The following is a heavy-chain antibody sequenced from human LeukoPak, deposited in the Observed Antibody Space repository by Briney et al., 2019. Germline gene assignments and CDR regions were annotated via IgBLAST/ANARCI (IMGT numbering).Heavy chain of an antibody. CDR3: ARGVRDIVVVPATEYAYYYYGMDV. CDR2: MNPNSGNT. Sequence: GASVKVSCKASGYTFTSYDINWVRQATGQGLEWMGWMNPNSGNTGYAQKFQGRVTMTRNTSISTAYMELSSLRSEDTAVYYCARGVRDIVVVPATEYAYYYYGMDVWGQGTTVTVSS. D-gene: IGHD2-2*01. V-gene: IGHV1-8*01. J-gene: IGHJ6*02. CDR1: GYTFTSYD.